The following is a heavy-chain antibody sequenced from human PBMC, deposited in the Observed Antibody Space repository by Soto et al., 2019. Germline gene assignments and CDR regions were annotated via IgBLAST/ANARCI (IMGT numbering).Heavy chain of an antibody. CDR1: GFTFSSYA. J-gene: IGHJ3*02. D-gene: IGHD2-2*01. CDR3: AKHIVVVPAAIIDAFDI. CDR2: ISGSGGST. V-gene: IGHV3-23*01. Sequence: GGSLRLSCAASGFTFSSYAMSWVRQAPGKGLEWVSAISGSGGSTYYADSVKGRFTISRDNSKNTLYLQMNSLRAEDTAVYYCAKHIVVVPAAIIDAFDIWGQGTMVTVSS.